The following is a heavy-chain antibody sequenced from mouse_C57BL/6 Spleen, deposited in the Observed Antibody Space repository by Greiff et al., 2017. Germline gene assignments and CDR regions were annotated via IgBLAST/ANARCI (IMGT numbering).Heavy chain of an antibody. D-gene: IGHD1-1*01. V-gene: IGHV14-2*01. Sequence: VQLQQSGAELVKPGASVKLSCTASGFNIKDYYMHWVKQRTEQGLEWIGRIDPEDGETKYAPKFQGKATITADTSSNPAYLQLSSLTSEDTAVXFCASQYGSSPWYFDVWGTGTTVTVSS. CDR1: GFNIKDYY. CDR3: ASQYGSSPWYFDV. CDR2: IDPEDGET. J-gene: IGHJ1*03.